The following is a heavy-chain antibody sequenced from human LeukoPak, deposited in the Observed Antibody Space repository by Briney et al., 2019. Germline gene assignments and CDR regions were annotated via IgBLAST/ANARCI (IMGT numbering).Heavy chain of an antibody. CDR3: ARVSSSWYWFDP. CDR1: GGSFSGYY. Sequence: SETLSLTCAVYGGSFSGYYWSWIRQPPGKGLEWIGEINHSGSTNYNPSLKSRVTISADTSKNQFSLKLSSVTAADTAVYYCARVSSSWYWFDPWGQGTLVTVSS. V-gene: IGHV4-34*01. D-gene: IGHD6-13*01. CDR2: INHSGST. J-gene: IGHJ5*02.